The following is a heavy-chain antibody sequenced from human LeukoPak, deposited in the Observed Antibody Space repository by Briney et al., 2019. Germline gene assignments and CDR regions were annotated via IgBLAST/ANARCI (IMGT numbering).Heavy chain of an antibody. D-gene: IGHD4-17*01. CDR2: ISYDGSNK. CDR3: ASGGDYGDPKTPWFDP. J-gene: IGHJ5*02. V-gene: IGHV3-30*04. CDR1: GFTFSSYA. Sequence: GGSLRLSCAASGFTFSSYAMHWVRQAPGKGLEWVAVISYDGSNKYYADSVKGRFTISRDNSKNTLYLQMNSLRAEDTAVYYCASGGDYGDPKTPWFDPWGQGTLVTVSS.